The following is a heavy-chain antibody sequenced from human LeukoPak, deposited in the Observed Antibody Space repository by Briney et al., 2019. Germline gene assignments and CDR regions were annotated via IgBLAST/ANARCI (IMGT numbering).Heavy chain of an antibody. CDR1: GGSISGYY. V-gene: IGHV4-59*01. CDR3: ARDLGPLRPFAIGGFDY. CDR2: INYSGST. Sequence: ASETLSLTCTVYGGSISGYYWSWIRQPPGKGLEWIGYINYSGSTNYNPSLKSRVTISVDTSKNQFSLKLSSVTAADTAVYYCARDLGPLRPFAIGGFDYWGQGTLVTVSS. D-gene: IGHD4-17*01. J-gene: IGHJ4*02.